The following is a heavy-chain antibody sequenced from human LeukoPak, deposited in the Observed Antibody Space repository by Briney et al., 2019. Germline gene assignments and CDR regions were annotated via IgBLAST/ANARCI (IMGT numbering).Heavy chain of an antibody. CDR2: IKQDGSEK. V-gene: IGHV3-7*01. CDR1: GFTFNTYW. Sequence: GGSLRLSCAASGFTFNTYWMSWVRQAPGKGLEWVANIKQDGSEKYHVDSVKGRFTISRDNAKNSLYLQVNSLRAEDTAVYYCARGRIQPDYWGQGTLVTVSS. CDR3: ARGRIQPDY. D-gene: IGHD5-18*01. J-gene: IGHJ4*02.